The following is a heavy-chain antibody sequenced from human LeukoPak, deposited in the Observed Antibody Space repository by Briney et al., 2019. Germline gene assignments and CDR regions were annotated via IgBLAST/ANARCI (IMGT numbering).Heavy chain of an antibody. CDR3: ARTGYSSSCFDY. CDR1: GFTFDDDA. Sequence: PGGSLRLSCAASGFTFDDDAMHWVRQAPGKGLEWVSGITWNSGTIGYADSVKGRFTISRDNAKNSLYLQMNSLRAEDTAVYYCARTGYSSSCFDYWGQGTLVTVSS. CDR2: ITWNSGTI. D-gene: IGHD6-13*01. J-gene: IGHJ4*02. V-gene: IGHV3-9*01.